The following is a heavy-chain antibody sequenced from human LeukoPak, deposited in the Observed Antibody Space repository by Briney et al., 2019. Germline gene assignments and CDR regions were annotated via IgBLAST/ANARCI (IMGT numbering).Heavy chain of an antibody. V-gene: IGHV4-39*01. CDR2: IYYSGST. D-gene: IGHD3-9*01. CDR1: GGSLSSSSYY. Sequence: SETLSLTCTVSGGSLSSSSYYWGWIRQPPGKGLEWIGSIYYSGSTYYNPSLKSRVTISVDTSKNQFSLKLSSVTAADTAVYYCARLGDNTYYDILTGYYANNWFDPWGQGTLVTVSS. J-gene: IGHJ5*02. CDR3: ARLGDNTYYDILTGYYANNWFDP.